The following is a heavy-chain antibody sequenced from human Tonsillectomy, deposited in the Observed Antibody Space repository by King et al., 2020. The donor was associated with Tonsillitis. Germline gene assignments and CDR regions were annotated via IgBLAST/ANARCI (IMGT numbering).Heavy chain of an antibody. V-gene: IGHV3-30*18. CDR3: AKDRSRFYFDY. CDR2: ISSDGRDK. J-gene: IGHJ4*02. Sequence: VQLVESGGGVAQPGRSLRLSCAASGITFSNYGMHWVRQAPGKGLEWVAVISSDGRDKNYADSVKGRFTISRDNSKNTVYLQMNSLRAEDTAVYYCAKDRSRFYFDYWGQGTLVTVSS. CDR1: GITFSNYG.